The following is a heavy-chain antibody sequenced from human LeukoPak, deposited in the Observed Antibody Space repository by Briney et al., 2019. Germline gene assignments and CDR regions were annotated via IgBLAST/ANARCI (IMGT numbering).Heavy chain of an antibody. J-gene: IGHJ5*02. Sequence: ASVKVSCKASGYTFTAYYIHWVRQAPGQGLEWMGWINPHSGASNFAQKFQGRVTMTRDTSITTAYMELSRLRSDDTAVYYCTRVLYYYGSGDPWGQGTLVTVSS. CDR3: TRVLYYYGSGDP. CDR1: GYTFTAYY. CDR2: INPHSGAS. V-gene: IGHV1-2*02. D-gene: IGHD3-10*01.